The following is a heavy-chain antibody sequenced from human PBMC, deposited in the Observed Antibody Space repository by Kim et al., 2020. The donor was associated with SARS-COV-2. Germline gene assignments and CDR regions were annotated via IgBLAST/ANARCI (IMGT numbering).Heavy chain of an antibody. D-gene: IGHD1-1*01. CDR3: ARDGTDNWGQFDH. CDR2: TYYSGRT. J-gene: IGHJ4*02. V-gene: IGHV4-39*02. Sequence: ETLSLTCSVSGGSINSRSYYWGWIRQPPGKGLEWIGSTYYSGRTYYNLSLKSRVTISVDTSKNQFSLKLSSVTATDTAVYYCARDGTDNWGQFDHWGQGTLVTVFS. CDR1: GGSINSRSYY.